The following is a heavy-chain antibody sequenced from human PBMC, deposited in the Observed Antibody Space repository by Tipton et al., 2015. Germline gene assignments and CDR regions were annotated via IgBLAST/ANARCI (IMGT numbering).Heavy chain of an antibody. D-gene: IGHD4-17*01. V-gene: IGHV3-23*01. CDR1: GFTFSSYG. J-gene: IGHJ4*02. CDR2: VSGSGGST. CDR3: AKLYGDYWFDY. Sequence: GSLRLSCEASGFTFSSYGMNWVRQAPGKGLEWVSTVSGSGGSTYYADSVRGRFTISRDNSKNTLYLQMNTLRAEDTAVYYCAKLYGDYWFDYWGQGTLVTVSS.